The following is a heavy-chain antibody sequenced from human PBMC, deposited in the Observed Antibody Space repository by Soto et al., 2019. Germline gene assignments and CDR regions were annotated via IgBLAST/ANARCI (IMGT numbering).Heavy chain of an antibody. J-gene: IGHJ4*02. CDR2: INHTGST. CDR3: AREIVGATSSRWRVLQALDR. CDR1: GGSFRGYY. V-gene: IGHV4-34*01. D-gene: IGHD1-26*01. Sequence: QVQLQQWGAGLLKPSETLSLTCAVYGGSFRGYYWSWIRQPPGKGRAWIGEINHTGSTNYNPSLKSRVTISVDTSKNQFSLKLSCVTAADTAVYYCAREIVGATSSRWRVLQALDRWGQGTLVTVSS.